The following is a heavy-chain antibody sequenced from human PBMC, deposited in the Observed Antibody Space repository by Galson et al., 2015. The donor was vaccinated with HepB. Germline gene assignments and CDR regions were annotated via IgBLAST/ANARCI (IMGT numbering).Heavy chain of an antibody. J-gene: IGHJ3*02. V-gene: IGHV3-23*01. D-gene: IGHD1-26*01. CDR3: ARDPRGTYGAFDI. Sequence: SLRLSCAASGFTSSRYVISWVRQAPGKGLEWVSAISGSGGSTYYADSVTGRFTISRDNSKSTLYLQMNSLRAEDTAVYYCARDPRGTYGAFDIWGQGTMVAVSS. CDR1: GFTSSRYV. CDR2: ISGSGGST.